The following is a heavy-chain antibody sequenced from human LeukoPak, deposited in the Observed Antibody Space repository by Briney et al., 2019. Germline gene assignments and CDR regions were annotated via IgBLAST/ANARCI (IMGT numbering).Heavy chain of an antibody. CDR3: AKDIGCSGGSCYPYYYYGMDV. Sequence: PGRSLRLSCAASGFTFSSYGMHWVSQAPGKGLEWVSGISWNSGSIGYADSVKGRFTISRDNAKNSLYLQMNSLRAEDTALYYCAKDIGCSGGSCYPYYYYGMDVWGQGTTVTVSS. D-gene: IGHD2-15*01. J-gene: IGHJ6*02. CDR2: ISWNSGSI. V-gene: IGHV3-9*01. CDR1: GFTFSSYG.